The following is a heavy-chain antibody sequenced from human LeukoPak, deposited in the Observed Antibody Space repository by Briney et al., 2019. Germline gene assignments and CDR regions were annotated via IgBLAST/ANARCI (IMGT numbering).Heavy chain of an antibody. D-gene: IGHD3-22*01. CDR2: ISGSGATT. CDR3: VRESTSSGYYYAPDY. V-gene: IGHV3-23*01. CDR1: GFSFRTYA. J-gene: IGHJ4*02. Sequence: GGSLRLSCAASGFSFRTYAMTWVRQAPGKGLEWVSSISGSGATTYNADPLKGRFTISRDNSKNTLYLQMNSLRAEDTAAYYCVRESTSSGYYYAPDYWGQGTLVTVS.